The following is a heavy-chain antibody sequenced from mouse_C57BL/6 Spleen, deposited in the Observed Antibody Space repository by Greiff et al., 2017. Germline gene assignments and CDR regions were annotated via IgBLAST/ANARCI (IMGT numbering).Heavy chain of an antibody. V-gene: IGHV1-53*01. CDR2: INPSNGGT. CDR1: GYTFTSYW. D-gene: IGHD1-1*02. CDR3: AWYDLFAY. J-gene: IGHJ3*01. Sequence: QVQLQQSGTELVKPGASVKLSCTASGYTFTSYWMHWVKQRPGQGLEWIGNINPSNGGTNYHETFKSKATMTVDKSASTAYMHLNSLTSEDSAVYDCAWYDLFAYWGQGTPVTVSA.